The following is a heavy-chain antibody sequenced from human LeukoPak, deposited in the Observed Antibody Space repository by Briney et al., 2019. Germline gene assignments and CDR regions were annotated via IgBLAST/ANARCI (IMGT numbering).Heavy chain of an antibody. D-gene: IGHD1-1*01. CDR3: ARESERNDGWFDP. CDR2: VSPKTGRT. V-gene: IGHV1-8*01. CDR1: GYTFRIHD. J-gene: IGHJ5*02. Sequence: ASVLVSCKASGYTFRIHDFNWVRQAPGQGLEWMGWVSPKTGRTGHAQTFQGRVYMTTNASISTAYMELSSLRSDDTAVYFCARESERNDGWFDPWGQGTLVTVSS.